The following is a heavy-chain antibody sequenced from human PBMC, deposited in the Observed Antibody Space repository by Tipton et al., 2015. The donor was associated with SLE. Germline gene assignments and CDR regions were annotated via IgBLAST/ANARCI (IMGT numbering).Heavy chain of an antibody. Sequence: TLSLTCTVSGGSISSYYWSWIRQPPGKGLEWIGYIYHSGSTYYNPSLKSRVTISVDTSKNQFSLKLSSVTAADTAVYYCARVGYFIWGWLDPWGQGMLVTVSS. CDR3: ARVGYFIWGWLDP. V-gene: IGHV4-59*01. D-gene: IGHD3-16*01. CDR1: GGSISSYY. CDR2: IYHSGST. J-gene: IGHJ5*02.